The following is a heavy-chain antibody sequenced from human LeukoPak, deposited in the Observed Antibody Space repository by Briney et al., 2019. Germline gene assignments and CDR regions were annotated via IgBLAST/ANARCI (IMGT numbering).Heavy chain of an antibody. Sequence: GGSLRLSCAVSGIALSSYGMTWVRQAPGKGLEWVAGISDTGGRTNYADSVKGRFTISRDNSKNTLYLQMNSLRAEDTAVYYCASFLGGYSFFHWGQGTLVTVSS. D-gene: IGHD2-2*03. CDR1: GIALSSYG. V-gene: IGHV3-23*01. CDR2: ISDTGGRT. CDR3: ASFLGGYSFFH. J-gene: IGHJ4*02.